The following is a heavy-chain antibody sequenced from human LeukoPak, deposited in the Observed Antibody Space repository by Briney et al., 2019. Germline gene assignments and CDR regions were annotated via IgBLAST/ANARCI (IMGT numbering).Heavy chain of an antibody. CDR3: ARHSYFDY. V-gene: IGHV4-39*01. CDR2: IYYSGSP. J-gene: IGHJ4*02. Sequence: SETLSLTCTISGGSISSSSYYWGWIRQPPGEGLEWIGSIYYSGSPYYNPSLKIRVTISVDTSKNQFSLKLSSVTAADTAVYYCARHSYFDYWGQGTLVTVSS. CDR1: GGSISSSSYY.